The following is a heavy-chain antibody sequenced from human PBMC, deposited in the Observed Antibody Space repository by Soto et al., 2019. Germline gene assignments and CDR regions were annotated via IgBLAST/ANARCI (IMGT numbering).Heavy chain of an antibody. V-gene: IGHV3-48*01. CDR3: ARGRSQYSSGWYDNWFDP. D-gene: IGHD6-19*01. Sequence: EVQLVESGGGLVQPGGSLRLSCAASGFTYSSYSMNWVRQAPGKGLEWVSYISSSSSTIYYADSVKGRFTISRDNAKNSLYLQMNSLRAEDTAVYYCARGRSQYSSGWYDNWFDPRGQGTLVTVSS. CDR2: ISSSSSTI. J-gene: IGHJ5*02. CDR1: GFTYSSYS.